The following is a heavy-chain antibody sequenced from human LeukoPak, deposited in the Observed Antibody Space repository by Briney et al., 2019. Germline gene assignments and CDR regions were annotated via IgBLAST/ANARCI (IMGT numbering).Heavy chain of an antibody. Sequence: SETLSLTCTVSGGSISSSSYYWGWIRQPPGKGLEWIGNIYYSGSTYYNPSLESRVTISVDTSKNQFSLKLSSVTAADTAVYYCAELGITMIGGVWGKGTTVTISS. CDR3: AELGITMIGGV. CDR2: IYYSGST. D-gene: IGHD3-10*02. J-gene: IGHJ6*04. CDR1: GGSISSSSYY. V-gene: IGHV4-39*01.